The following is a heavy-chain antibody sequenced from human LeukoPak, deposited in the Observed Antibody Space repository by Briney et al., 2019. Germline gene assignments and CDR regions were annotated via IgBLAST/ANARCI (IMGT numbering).Heavy chain of an antibody. V-gene: IGHV3-7*01. CDR1: GFTFNNYW. CDR3: ARDPDQIAGANFDY. J-gene: IGHJ4*01. Sequence: GALRLSCAASGFTFNNYWMNWVRQAPGKGLEWVANIKQDGSGKYYVDSEKDRFTISRDNAKNSLYLQMNSLRAEDTAVYYCARDPDQIAGANFDYWGHGTMVTVSS. D-gene: IGHD6-25*01. CDR2: IKQDGSGK.